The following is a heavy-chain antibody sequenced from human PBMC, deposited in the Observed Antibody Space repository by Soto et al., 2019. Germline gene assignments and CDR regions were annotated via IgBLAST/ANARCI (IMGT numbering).Heavy chain of an antibody. J-gene: IGHJ4*02. V-gene: IGHV1-18*01. CDR1: GDTVTKYG. CDR3: ASATSIAVAGKET. D-gene: IGHD6-19*01. Sequence: QVQLVQSGGEVKKPGASVKVSCKASGDTVTKYGISWVRQAPGQGLEWLGWISFYNGHTNYALKSXXRXPFTTDTSTSTASMELRSLTSADTAVYYCASATSIAVAGKETWGQGTLVTVSS. CDR2: ISFYNGHT.